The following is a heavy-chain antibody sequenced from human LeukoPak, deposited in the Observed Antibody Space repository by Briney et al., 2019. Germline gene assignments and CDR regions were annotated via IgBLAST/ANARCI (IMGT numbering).Heavy chain of an antibody. D-gene: IGHD3-22*01. CDR3: ARLGHYYDSSGFDY. Sequence: SETLSLTCTVSGGSISSSSYCWGWIRQPPGKGLEWIGSIYYSGSTYYNPSLKSRVTISVDTSRNQFSLKLSSVTAADTAVYYCARLGHYYDSSGFDYWGQGTLVTVSS. J-gene: IGHJ4*02. CDR2: IYYSGST. CDR1: GGSISSSSYC. V-gene: IGHV4-39*01.